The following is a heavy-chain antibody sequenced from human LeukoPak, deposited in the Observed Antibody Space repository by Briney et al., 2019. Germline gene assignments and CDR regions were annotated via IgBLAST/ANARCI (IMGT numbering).Heavy chain of an antibody. CDR1: GFTFSSYA. D-gene: IGHD3-22*01. CDR2: ISGSGGST. CDR3: ARDRALYDSRRGYYYTEDDY. V-gene: IGHV3-23*01. Sequence: AGGSLRLSCAASGFTFSSYAMSWVRQAPGKGLEWVSAISGSGGSTYYADSVKGRFTISRDNAKSSLYLQMNSLRGDDTAVYYCARDRALYDSRRGYYYTEDDYWGQGTLVTVSS. J-gene: IGHJ4*02.